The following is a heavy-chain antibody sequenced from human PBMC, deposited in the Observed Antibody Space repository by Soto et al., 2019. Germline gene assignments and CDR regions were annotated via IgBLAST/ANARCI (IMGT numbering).Heavy chain of an antibody. CDR2: INSDGSST. CDR1: GFTFSSYW. CDR3: ARSLQEPGAFDI. J-gene: IGHJ3*02. V-gene: IGHV3-74*01. Sequence: EVQLVQSGGGLVQPGGSLRLSCAASGFTFSSYWMHWVRQAPGKGLVWVSRINSDGSSTSYADSVKGRFTISRDNSKNTLYMQMNSLRADDTAVYYCARSLQEPGAFDIWGQGRMDTVSS. D-gene: IGHD1-26*01.